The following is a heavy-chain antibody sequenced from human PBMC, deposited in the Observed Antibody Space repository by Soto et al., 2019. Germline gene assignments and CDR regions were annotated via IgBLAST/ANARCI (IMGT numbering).Heavy chain of an antibody. CDR2: IYYSGST. V-gene: IGHV4-39*01. CDR3: AMPIGRDYYGMDV. CDR1: GGSISSSSYY. J-gene: IGHJ6*02. D-gene: IGHD2-15*01. Sequence: QLQLQESGPGLVKPSETLSLTCTVSGGSISSSSYYWGWIRQPPGKGLEWIGSIYYSGSTYYNPSLKSRVTISVDTSKNQFSLKMSSVTAADTAVYYCAMPIGRDYYGMDVWGQGTTVTVSS.